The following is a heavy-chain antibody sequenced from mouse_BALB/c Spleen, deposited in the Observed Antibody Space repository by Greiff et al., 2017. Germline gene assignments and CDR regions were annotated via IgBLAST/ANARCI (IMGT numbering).Heavy chain of an antibody. V-gene: IGHV1-15*01. Sequence: VKLMESGAELVRPGASVTLSCKASGYTFTDYEMHWVKQTPVHGLEWIGAIDPETGGTAYNQKFKGKATLTADKSSSTAYMELRSLTSEDSAVYYCLNAMDYWGQGTSVTVSS. J-gene: IGHJ4*01. CDR1: GYTFTDYE. CDR3: LNAMDY. CDR2: IDPETGGT.